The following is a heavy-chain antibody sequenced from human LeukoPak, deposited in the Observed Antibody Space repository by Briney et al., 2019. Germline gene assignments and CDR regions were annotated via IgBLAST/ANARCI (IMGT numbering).Heavy chain of an antibody. CDR2: ISFDGSNK. Sequence: PGGSLRLSCAVSGFTFSRYWMSWVRQAPGRGLEWVAAISFDGSNKYYADSVKGRFTISRDNSKNTLYLQMNSLRAEDTAVYYCAKGDCSSTSCYSLDVWGQGTTVTVSS. J-gene: IGHJ6*02. D-gene: IGHD2-2*02. CDR1: GFTFSRYW. V-gene: IGHV3-30*18. CDR3: AKGDCSSTSCYSLDV.